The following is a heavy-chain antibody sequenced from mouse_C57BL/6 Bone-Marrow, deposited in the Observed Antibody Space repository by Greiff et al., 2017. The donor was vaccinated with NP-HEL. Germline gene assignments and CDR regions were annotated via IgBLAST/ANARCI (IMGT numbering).Heavy chain of an antibody. CDR2: IWSGGST. Sequence: QVQLKQSGPGLVQPSQSLSITCTVSGFSLTSYGVHWVRQSPGKGLEWLGVIWSGGSTDYNAAFISRLSISKDNSKSQVFFKMNSLQADDTAIYYCARNWGYSYAMDYWCQGTSVTVSS. D-gene: IGHD2-3*01. CDR3: ARNWGYSYAMDY. V-gene: IGHV2-2*01. CDR1: GFSLTSYG. J-gene: IGHJ4*01.